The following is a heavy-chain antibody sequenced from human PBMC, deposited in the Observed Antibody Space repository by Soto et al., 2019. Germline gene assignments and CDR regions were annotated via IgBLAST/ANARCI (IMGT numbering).Heavy chain of an antibody. CDR1: GYTFTSYA. Sequence: ASVKVSCKASGYTFTSYAMHWVRQAPGQRLEWMGWIDAGNGNTKYSQKFQGRVTITRDTSASTAYMELSSLRSEDTAVYYCARQAEGGYNYSYWGQGTRVTVSS. D-gene: IGHD5-12*01. CDR2: IDAGNGNT. CDR3: ARQAEGGYNYSY. V-gene: IGHV1-3*01. J-gene: IGHJ4*02.